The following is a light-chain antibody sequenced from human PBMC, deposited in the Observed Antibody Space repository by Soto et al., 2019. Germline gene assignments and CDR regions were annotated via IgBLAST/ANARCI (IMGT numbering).Light chain of an antibody. CDR2: DVS. CDR3: CSYAGSPYV. J-gene: IGLJ1*01. Sequence: QSALTQPRSVSGSPGQSVAISCTGSSSDVGGYNYVSWYQQHPGKAPKVMIYDVSKRPSGVPDRFSGSKSGNTAFLTISGLQAEDEADYYCCSYAGSPYVFGTGTKLTVL. V-gene: IGLV2-11*01. CDR1: SSDVGGYNY.